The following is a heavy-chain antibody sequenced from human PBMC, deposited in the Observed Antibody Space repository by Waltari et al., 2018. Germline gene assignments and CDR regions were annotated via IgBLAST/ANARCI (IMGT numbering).Heavy chain of an antibody. D-gene: IGHD5-12*01. V-gene: IGHV4-38-2*02. J-gene: IGHJ3*02. Sequence: QVQLQESGPGLVKPSETLSLTCAVSGYSISSGYYWGWIRQPPGKGLEWIGSIYHSGSTYYNPSLKSRVTISVDTSKNQFSLKLSSVTAADTAVYYCARDPSGYVNDAFDIWGQGTMVTVSS. CDR2: IYHSGST. CDR3: ARDPSGYVNDAFDI. CDR1: GYSISSGYY.